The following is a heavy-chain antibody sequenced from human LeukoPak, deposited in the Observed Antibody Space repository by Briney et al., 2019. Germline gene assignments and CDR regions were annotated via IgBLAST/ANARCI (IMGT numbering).Heavy chain of an antibody. CDR3: SRVDRYHFYMDV. V-gene: IGHV1-69*05. CDR2: VIPIFNTP. CDR1: GGTFNNYV. J-gene: IGHJ6*03. Sequence: ASVKVSCKPSGGTFNNYVITWVRQAPGQGLEWMGGVIPIFNTPNYAQKFQGRVSITTDESTHTSYMELRSLRSEDTAVYYCSRVDRYHFYMDVWGKGTTVTVSS.